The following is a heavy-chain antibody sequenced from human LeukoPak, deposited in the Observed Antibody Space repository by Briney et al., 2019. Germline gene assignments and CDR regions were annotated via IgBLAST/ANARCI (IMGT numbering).Heavy chain of an antibody. D-gene: IGHD3-3*01. J-gene: IGHJ6*03. CDR3: ARGRKGSTIFGVVITELYYYYMDV. V-gene: IGHV1-8*01. CDR2: MNPNSGNT. CDR1: GDTFTSYD. Sequence: ASVKVSCKASGDTFTSYDINWVRQATGQGLEWMGWMNPNSGNTGYAQKFQGRVTMTRNTSISTAYMELSSLRSEDTAVYYCARGRKGSTIFGVVITELYYYYMDVWGKGTTVTVSS.